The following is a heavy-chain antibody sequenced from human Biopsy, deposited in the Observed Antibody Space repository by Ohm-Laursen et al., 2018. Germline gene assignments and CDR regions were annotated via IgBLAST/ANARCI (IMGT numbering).Heavy chain of an antibody. D-gene: IGHD2-15*01. Sequence: PSGTLSLTCTVSGDSINSSYWSWIRQAPGKGLEWIGFISNSGNTNYNPSLKSRVTISADTSKNQFSLKLGSVTVADTAVFYCARRGSGGRSFDYWGQGSLVTVSS. V-gene: IGHV4-59*08. J-gene: IGHJ4*02. CDR3: ARRGSGGRSFDY. CDR2: ISNSGNT. CDR1: GDSINSSY.